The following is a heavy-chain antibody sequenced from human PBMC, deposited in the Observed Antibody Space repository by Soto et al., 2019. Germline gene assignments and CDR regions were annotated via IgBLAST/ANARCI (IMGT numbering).Heavy chain of an antibody. CDR2: ISHTGST. CDR3: ANTRGLGLLDV. CDR1: GGSIHSRNR. J-gene: IGHJ6*04. V-gene: IGHV4-4*02. D-gene: IGHD3-10*01. Sequence: QVPLQESGPGLVKPSGTLSLICTVSGGSIHSRNRWSWVRQSPAKGLEWIGEISHTGSTNYSPSLNSRVTISLDKSNNQFSLNLRSMTAADAAVYYCANTRGLGLLDVWGKGTAVTVSS.